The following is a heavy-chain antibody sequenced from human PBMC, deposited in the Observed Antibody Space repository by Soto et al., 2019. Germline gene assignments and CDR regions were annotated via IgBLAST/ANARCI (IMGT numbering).Heavy chain of an antibody. D-gene: IGHD3-10*01. CDR2: INPSGGST. CDR1: GYTFNSYY. J-gene: IGHJ5*02. V-gene: IGHV1-46*02. CDR3: ARGWGRPGSNWFDP. Sequence: GAPVKVCCKESGYTFNSYYRQWVRQAPGQGLEWMGIINPSGGSTSYAQKFQGRVTMTRDTSTSTVYMELSSLRSEDTAVYYCARGWGRPGSNWFDPWGQGTLVTVSS.